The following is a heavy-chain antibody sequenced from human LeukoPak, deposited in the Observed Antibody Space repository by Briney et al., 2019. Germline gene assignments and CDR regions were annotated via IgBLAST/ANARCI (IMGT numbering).Heavy chain of an antibody. D-gene: IGHD2-15*01. Sequence: GESLKISCKASGYSFSSYWIAWVRQMSGKGLEWMGIIYPGDSDTRYSPSFQGQVTISADKSINTAYLQWNSLKASDTAIYCCARFVGACSGGNCYSDYWGQGTLVTVSS. CDR2: IYPGDSDT. J-gene: IGHJ4*02. CDR1: GYSFSSYW. V-gene: IGHV5-51*01. CDR3: ARFVGACSGGNCYSDY.